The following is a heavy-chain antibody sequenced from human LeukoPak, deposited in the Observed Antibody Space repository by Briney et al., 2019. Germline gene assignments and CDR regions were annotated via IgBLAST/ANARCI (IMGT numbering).Heavy chain of an antibody. D-gene: IGHD6-13*01. V-gene: IGHV4-38-2*02. CDR3: ARDLGSSWYSGNWFDP. Sequence: PSETLSLTCTVSGYSISSGYYWGWIRQPPGKGLEWIGSVYHSGSTYYNPSLKSRVTISVDTSKNQFSLKLSSVTAADTAVYYCARDLGSSWYSGNWFDPWGQGTLVTVSS. CDR1: GYSISSGYY. CDR2: VYHSGST. J-gene: IGHJ5*02.